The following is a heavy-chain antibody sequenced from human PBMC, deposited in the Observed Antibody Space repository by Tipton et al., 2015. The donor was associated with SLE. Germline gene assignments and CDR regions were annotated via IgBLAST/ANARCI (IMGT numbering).Heavy chain of an antibody. J-gene: IGHJ2*01. Sequence: TLSLTCAVYGGSFSGYYWSWIRQPPGKGLEWIGEINHSGSTNYNPSLKSRVTISVDTSKNQFSLKLSSVTAADTAVYYCARDMGSIAPYWYFDLWGRGTLVTVSS. V-gene: IGHV4-34*01. CDR2: INHSGST. CDR1: GGSFSGYY. CDR3: ARDMGSIAPYWYFDL. D-gene: IGHD6-6*01.